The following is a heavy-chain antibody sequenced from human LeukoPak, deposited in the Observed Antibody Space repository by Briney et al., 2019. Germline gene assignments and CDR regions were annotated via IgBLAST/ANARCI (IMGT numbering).Heavy chain of an antibody. J-gene: IGHJ4*02. D-gene: IGHD5-18*01. Sequence: GGSLRLSCAASGFTFSSYAMSWVRQAPGKGLEWVSAISCSGGSTYYADSVKGRFTISRDNSKNTLYLQMNSLRAEDTAVYYCAKDGEAWIQLWSFDYWGQGTLVTVSS. V-gene: IGHV3-23*01. CDR3: AKDGEAWIQLWSFDY. CDR2: ISCSGGST. CDR1: GFTFSSYA.